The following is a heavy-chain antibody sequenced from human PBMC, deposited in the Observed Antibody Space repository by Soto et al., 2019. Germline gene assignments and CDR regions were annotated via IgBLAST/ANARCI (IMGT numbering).Heavy chain of an antibody. CDR2: ISSSSSYI. CDR3: TSFVSFGYYGSGTAVPPRFDP. CDR1: GFTFSSYS. D-gene: IGHD3-10*01. J-gene: IGHJ5*02. Sequence: PGGSLRLSCAASGFTFSSYSMNWVRQAPGKGLEWVSSISSSSSYIYYADSMKGRFTISRDNAKNSLYLQMNSLRAEDTAVYYCTSFVSFGYYGSGTAVPPRFDPWGQGTLVTVSS. V-gene: IGHV3-21*04.